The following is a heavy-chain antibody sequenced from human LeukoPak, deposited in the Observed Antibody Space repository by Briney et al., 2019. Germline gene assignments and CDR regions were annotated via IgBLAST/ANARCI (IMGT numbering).Heavy chain of an antibody. V-gene: IGHV1-8*01. J-gene: IGHJ4*02. Sequence: AASVTVSCKASGYTFTSYDINWVRQATGQGLEWMGWMNPNSGNTGYAQKFQGRVTMTRNTSISTAYMKLSSLRSEDTAVYYCARAGTGDLDYWGQGTLVTVSS. CDR2: MNPNSGNT. CDR3: ARAGTGDLDY. CDR1: GYTFTSYD. D-gene: IGHD7-27*01.